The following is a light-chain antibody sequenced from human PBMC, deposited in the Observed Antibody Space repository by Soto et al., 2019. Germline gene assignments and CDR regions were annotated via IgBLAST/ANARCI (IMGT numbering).Light chain of an antibody. Sequence: DIQLTQSPAFLSASIGDRVTITCRASQGISSYLAWYQQKPGKAPKLLIYAASTLQSGVPSRFSGSGSGTEFTLTISSLQPEDFAAYYCQQFNSYPRTLGPGNKVDIK. CDR3: QQFNSYPRT. V-gene: IGKV1-9*01. CDR2: AAS. J-gene: IGKJ3*01. CDR1: QGISSY.